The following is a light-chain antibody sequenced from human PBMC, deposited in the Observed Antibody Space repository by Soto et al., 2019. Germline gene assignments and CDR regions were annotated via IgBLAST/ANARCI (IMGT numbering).Light chain of an antibody. CDR1: QNVISTY. Sequence: EIVLTQSPGTLSLSPGETATLSCRASQNVISTYLAWYQQKPGQAPRLLIYGSSSRAAGIPDRFSGSGSGTDFTLTIARLEPEDFAVYFCQLYGDSPRGFTFGPGTKVDFK. V-gene: IGKV3-20*01. CDR2: GSS. J-gene: IGKJ3*01. CDR3: QLYGDSPRGFT.